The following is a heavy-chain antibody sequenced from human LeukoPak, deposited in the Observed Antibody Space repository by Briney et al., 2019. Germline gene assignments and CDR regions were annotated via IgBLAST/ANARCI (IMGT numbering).Heavy chain of an antibody. CDR1: GYTFTSYG. CDR3: ARDRYYDILTVYNWFDP. D-gene: IGHD3-9*01. V-gene: IGHV1-18*04. Sequence: GASVKVSYKASGYTFTSYGISWVRQAPGQGLEWMGWISAYNGNTNYAQKLQGRVTMTTDTSTSTAYMELRSLRSDDTAVYYCARDRYYDILTVYNWFDPWGQGTLVTVSS. CDR2: ISAYNGNT. J-gene: IGHJ5*02.